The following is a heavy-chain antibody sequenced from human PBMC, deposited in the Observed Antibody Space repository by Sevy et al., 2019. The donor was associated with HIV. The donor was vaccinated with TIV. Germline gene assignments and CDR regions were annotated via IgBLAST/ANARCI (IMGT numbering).Heavy chain of an antibody. J-gene: IGHJ3*02. V-gene: IGHV3-33*01. CDR1: GFTFSSYG. D-gene: IGHD3-10*02. CDR3: AREFYVGWGPPPGAFDI. CDR2: IWYDGSNK. Sequence: GGSLRLSCAASGFTFSSYGMHWVRQAPGKGLEWVAVIWYDGSNKYYADSVKGRFTISIDNSKNTLYLQMNSLRAEDTAVYYCAREFYVGWGPPPGAFDIWGRGTMVTVSS.